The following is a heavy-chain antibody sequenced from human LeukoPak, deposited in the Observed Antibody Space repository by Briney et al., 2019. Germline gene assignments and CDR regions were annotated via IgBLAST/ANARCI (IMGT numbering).Heavy chain of an antibody. CDR1: VYTFTSYG. Sequence: ASVNVSFKSSVYTFTSYGISWVRQAPGQGLEWMGWISAYNGNTNYAQRLQGRVTMTTDTSTSTAYMELRSLRSDDTAVYYCARGAGAPFRYWGQGTLVTVSS. D-gene: IGHD3-10*01. J-gene: IGHJ4*02. CDR2: ISAYNGNT. V-gene: IGHV1-18*01. CDR3: ARGAGAPFRY.